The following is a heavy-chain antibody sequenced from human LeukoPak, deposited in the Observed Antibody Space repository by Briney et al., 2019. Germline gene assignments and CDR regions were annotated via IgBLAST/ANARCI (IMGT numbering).Heavy chain of an antibody. Sequence: GGSLRLSCAASGFTFSNFIMNWVRQAPGKGLEWVSSISTTSSYISYTDSVKGRFTLSRDNAKNSLYLQMNSLRAEDTAVYYCARGGTTIFGVVDMDYWGQGTLVTVSS. CDR2: ISTTSSYI. J-gene: IGHJ4*02. CDR1: GFTFSNFI. D-gene: IGHD3-3*01. CDR3: ARGGTTIFGVVDMDY. V-gene: IGHV3-21*01.